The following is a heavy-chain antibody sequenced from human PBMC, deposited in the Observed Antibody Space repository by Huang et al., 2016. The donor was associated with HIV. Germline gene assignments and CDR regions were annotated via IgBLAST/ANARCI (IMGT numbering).Heavy chain of an antibody. Sequence: EVQLVESGGGLVKPGGSLRVSGAASGITFSNVWMSGFRQVAGKGLDGVGRIKSKTDGGTTDYAAHVKGRFTISGDESKNTLYLQMNSLKTEDTAVYYCSSYSNAWRYWGQGTLVTVSS. CDR3: SSYSNAWRY. D-gene: IGHD6-13*01. CDR1: GITFSNVW. J-gene: IGHJ4*02. CDR2: IKSKTDGGTT. V-gene: IGHV3-15*01.